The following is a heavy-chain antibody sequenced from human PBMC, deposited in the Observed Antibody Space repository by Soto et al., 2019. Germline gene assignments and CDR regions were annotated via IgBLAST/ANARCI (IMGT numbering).Heavy chain of an antibody. V-gene: IGHV1-8*01. CDR3: ARGGTRGVITPAANDC. Sequence: VQLVQSGAEVKQPGASVKVSCKASGYTFTSYAINWVRQATGQGLEWMGYMNPNTGDINYTQKFRGRVTMTRDTSISTAYMELNSLEIEDTAVYYCARGGTRGVITPAANDCWGQGTLVTVSS. J-gene: IGHJ4*02. CDR2: MNPNTGDI. D-gene: IGHD2-2*01. CDR1: GYTFTSYA.